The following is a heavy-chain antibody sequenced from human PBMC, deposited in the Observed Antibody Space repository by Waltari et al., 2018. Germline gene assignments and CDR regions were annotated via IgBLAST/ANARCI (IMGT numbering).Heavy chain of an antibody. Sequence: QVQLVESGGGVVQPGRSLRLSCAASGFTFSSYAMPWVRQAPGKGLEWVAVISYDGSNKYYADSVKGRFTISRDNSKNTLYLQMNSLRAEDTAVYYCAREAYLVVMDAFDIWGQGTMVTVSS. CDR2: ISYDGSNK. D-gene: IGHD3-22*01. J-gene: IGHJ3*02. CDR3: AREAYLVVMDAFDI. CDR1: GFTFSSYA. V-gene: IGHV3-30*01.